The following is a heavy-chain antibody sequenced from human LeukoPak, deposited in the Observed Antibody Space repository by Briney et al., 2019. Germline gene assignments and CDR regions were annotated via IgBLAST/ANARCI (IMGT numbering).Heavy chain of an antibody. Sequence: PSETLSLTCTVSGDSFTSANYFWIWLRQPPGEGLEWIGYIPYSGSAFYNPSLKSRVTISLDTSRNQFSLRLSSVTAADTAVYYCAREVNVQAASDPFAIWGQGTMVTASS. D-gene: IGHD1-1*01. CDR2: IPYSGSA. CDR3: AREVNVQAASDPFAI. CDR1: GDSFTSANYF. J-gene: IGHJ3*02. V-gene: IGHV4-30-4*08.